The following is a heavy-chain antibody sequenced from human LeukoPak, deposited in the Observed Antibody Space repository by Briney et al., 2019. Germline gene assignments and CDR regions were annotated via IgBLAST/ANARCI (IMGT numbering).Heavy chain of an antibody. CDR3: ARVSRAVGGRVYFSRRGDAFDI. CDR1: GYSISIDYY. V-gene: IGHV4-38-2*02. J-gene: IGHJ3*02. CDR2: IHYSGST. D-gene: IGHD3-10*01. Sequence: PSETLSLTCTVSGYSISIDYYLGWIRQPPGKGLEWICYIHYSGSTKYNPSLKSRVTISVDTSNNQFSLKLSSVTAADAAVYYCARVSRAVGGRVYFSRRGDAFDIWGQGTMVTVSS.